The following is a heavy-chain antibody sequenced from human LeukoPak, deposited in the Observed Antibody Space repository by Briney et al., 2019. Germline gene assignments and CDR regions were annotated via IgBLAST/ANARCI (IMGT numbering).Heavy chain of an antibody. D-gene: IGHD3-10*02. V-gene: IGHV3-33*01. CDR1: GFTFSSYG. J-gene: IGHJ4*02. CDR2: IWYGGSNK. Sequence: GRSLRLSCAASGFTFSSYGMHWVRQAPGKGLEWVAVIWYGGSNKYYADSVKGRFTISRDNTKNTLYLQMNSLRAEDTAVYYCARGGGVRGVNYFDYWGQGTLVTVSA. CDR3: ARGGGVRGVNYFDY.